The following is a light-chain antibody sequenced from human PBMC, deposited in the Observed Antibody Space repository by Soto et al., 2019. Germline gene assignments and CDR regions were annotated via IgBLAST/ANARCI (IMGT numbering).Light chain of an antibody. V-gene: IGKV3-20*01. Sequence: EIVLTQSPGTLSLFPGERATLSCRASQSISSNYLAWYQQKPGQAPRLLIHGASNRATGIPDRFSGAGSETDFTLTISRLEPADFAVYYCHQYGSAPAWTFGQGTKVEIK. CDR2: GAS. CDR3: HQYGSAPAWT. J-gene: IGKJ1*01. CDR1: QSISSNY.